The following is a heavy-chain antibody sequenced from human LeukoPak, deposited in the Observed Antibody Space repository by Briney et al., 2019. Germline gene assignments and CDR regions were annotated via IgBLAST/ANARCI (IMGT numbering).Heavy chain of an antibody. CDR2: ISNDERNK. CDR3: ARPRHPGDGYNPGDY. D-gene: IGHD5-24*01. Sequence: PGRSLRLSCEASGFNFHNFAMHWVRQAPGKGLEWVAVISNDERNKYYTDSVKGRFTISRDNSKSTVYLQMNSLRPEETAVYYCARPRHPGDGYNPGDYWGPGALVIVSS. CDR1: GFNFHNFA. V-gene: IGHV3-30*04. J-gene: IGHJ4*02.